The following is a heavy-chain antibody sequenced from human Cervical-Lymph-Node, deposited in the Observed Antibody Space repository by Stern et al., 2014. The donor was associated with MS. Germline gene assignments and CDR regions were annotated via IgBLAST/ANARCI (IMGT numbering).Heavy chain of an antibody. CDR3: ARFEGGSWYHGALDY. CDR2: INPSGGST. CDR1: GYTFTSYY. J-gene: IGHJ4*02. Sequence: VQLLESGAEVKKPGASVKVSCKASGYTFTSYYMHWVRQAPGQGLEWMGIINPSGGSTSYAQKFQGRVTMTRDTSTSTVYMELSSLRSEDTAVYYCARFEGGSWYHGALDYWGQGTLVTVSS. V-gene: IGHV1-46*01. D-gene: IGHD6-13*01.